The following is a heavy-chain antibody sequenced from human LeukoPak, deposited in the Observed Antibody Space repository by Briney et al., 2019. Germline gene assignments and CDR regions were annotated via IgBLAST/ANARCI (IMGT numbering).Heavy chain of an antibody. Sequence: PTETLSLTCTVSGGSISSSSYYWGWIRQPPGKGLEWIGSIYYSGSTYYNPSLKSRVTISVDTSKNQFSLKLSSVTAADTAVYYCAKGTTAPLGRYYYYYMDVWGEGTTVTVSS. CDR1: GGSISSSSYY. CDR2: IYYSGST. V-gene: IGHV4-39*07. J-gene: IGHJ6*03. CDR3: AKGTTAPLGRYYYYYMDV. D-gene: IGHD1-1*01.